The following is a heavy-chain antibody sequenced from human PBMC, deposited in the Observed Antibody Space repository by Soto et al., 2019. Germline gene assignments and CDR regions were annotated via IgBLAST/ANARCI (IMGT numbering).Heavy chain of an antibody. Sequence: SETLSLTCTVSGVSISSYCWSWIRQPPGKGLEWIGYIYYSGSTNYNPSLKSRVTISVDTSKNQFSLKLSSVTAADTAVYYCAREGAAGPLGDGMDVWGQGTTVTVSS. J-gene: IGHJ6*02. D-gene: IGHD6-13*01. V-gene: IGHV4-59*01. CDR2: IYYSGST. CDR3: AREGAAGPLGDGMDV. CDR1: GVSISSYC.